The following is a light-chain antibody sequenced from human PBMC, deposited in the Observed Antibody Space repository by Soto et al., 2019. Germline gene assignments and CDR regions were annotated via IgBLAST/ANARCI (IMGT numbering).Light chain of an antibody. CDR1: QSISSTY. V-gene: IGKV3-20*01. CDR3: QQYYASSWT. CDR2: AAS. J-gene: IGKJ1*01. Sequence: EIVVTQSPGTLSLSPGERATLSCRASQSISSTYLAWYRQKPGQAPSLLIYAASSRATGIPDRFSGSGSGTDFTLTISRLEPEDFAVYYCQQYYASSWTFGQGTRVEIK.